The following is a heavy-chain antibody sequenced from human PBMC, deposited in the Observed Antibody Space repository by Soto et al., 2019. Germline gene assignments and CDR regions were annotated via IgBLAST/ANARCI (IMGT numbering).Heavy chain of an antibody. V-gene: IGHV3-7*01. D-gene: IGHD3-3*01. J-gene: IGHJ6*02. CDR2: IQQDGSEK. Sequence: VQLVESGGGLVQPGGSLRLSCAASGFIFSTYWMTWVRQAPGQGLEWVANIQQDGSEKNYVDSVKGRFTISRDNAKNSLYLQMNSLRVEDTAVYYCARVSGENDFWSGYYGNYYDMDVWGQGTTVTVSS. CDR1: GFIFSTYW. CDR3: ARVSGENDFWSGYYGNYYDMDV.